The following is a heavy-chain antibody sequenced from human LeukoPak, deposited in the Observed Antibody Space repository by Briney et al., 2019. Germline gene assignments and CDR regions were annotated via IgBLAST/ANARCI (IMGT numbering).Heavy chain of an antibody. CDR3: ASRSVVWG. Sequence: PSETLSLTCAVYGESFSGYYWSWIRQPPGKGLEWIGEINHSGSTNYNPSLKSRVTISVDKSKNQFSLKLSSVTAADTAVYYCASRSVVWGWGQGTLVTVSS. V-gene: IGHV4-34*01. CDR1: GESFSGYY. J-gene: IGHJ4*02. D-gene: IGHD2-2*01. CDR2: INHSGST.